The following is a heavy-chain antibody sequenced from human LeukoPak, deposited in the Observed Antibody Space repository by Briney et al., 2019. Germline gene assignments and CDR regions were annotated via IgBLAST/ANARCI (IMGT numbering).Heavy chain of an antibody. CDR3: ARHGGQYDFDY. J-gene: IGHJ4*02. Sequence: SETLSLTCTVSDGSISSSGYYWGWIRQPPGKELEWIGYIYNSGLANYNPSLKSRVTISVDASRNQFSLNLNSVTAADAAIYYCARHGGQYDFDYWGQGTLVTVSS. V-gene: IGHV4-61*05. CDR2: IYNSGLA. CDR1: DGSISSSGYY. D-gene: IGHD3-16*01.